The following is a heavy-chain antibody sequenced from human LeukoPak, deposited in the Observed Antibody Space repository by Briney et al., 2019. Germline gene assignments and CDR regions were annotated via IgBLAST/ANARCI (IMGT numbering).Heavy chain of an antibody. CDR3: ARDQGITIFGVVMYYYYMDV. CDR1: GDSVSSNSAA. V-gene: IGHV6-1*01. Sequence: SQTLSLACAISGDSVSSNSAAWNWIRQSPSRGLEWLGRTYYRSKWYNDYAVSVRSRITINPDTSKNQFSLQLNSVTPEDTAVYYCARDQGITIFGVVMYYYYMDVWDKGTTVTVSS. D-gene: IGHD3-3*01. CDR2: TYYRSKWYN. J-gene: IGHJ6*03.